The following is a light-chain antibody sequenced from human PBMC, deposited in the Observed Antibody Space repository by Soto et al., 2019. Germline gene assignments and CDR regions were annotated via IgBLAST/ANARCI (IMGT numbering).Light chain of an antibody. Sequence: EIVLTQSPATLSLSPGERATLSCRASQSVSSYLAWYQQKPGQAPRLLIYDASNRATGIPARFSGSGSGTGFTLTISSLEPEDFAIYYCQQRSNGPPVTFGGGTKVEIK. J-gene: IGKJ4*01. CDR3: QQRSNGPPVT. CDR2: DAS. V-gene: IGKV3-11*01. CDR1: QSVSSY.